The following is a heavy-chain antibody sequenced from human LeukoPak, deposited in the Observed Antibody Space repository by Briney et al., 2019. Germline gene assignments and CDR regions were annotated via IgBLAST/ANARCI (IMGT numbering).Heavy chain of an antibody. D-gene: IGHD3-22*01. V-gene: IGHV4-34*01. CDR1: GGSFSGYY. Sequence: SETLSLTCAVYGGSFSGYYWSWIRQPPGKGLEWIGEINHSGSTNYNPSLKSRDTRSVDTSKNQSSLKLSSVTAADTAVYYCARGLIPPRVTMIERSRLTRRRAFDIWGQGTMVTVSS. CDR3: ARGLIPPRVTMIERSRLTRRRAFDI. J-gene: IGHJ3*02. CDR2: INHSGST.